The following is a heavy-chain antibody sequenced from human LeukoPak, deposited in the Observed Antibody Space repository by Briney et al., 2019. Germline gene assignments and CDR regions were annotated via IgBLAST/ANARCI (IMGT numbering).Heavy chain of an antibody. Sequence: GGSLRLSCAASGFTFSSYGMSWVRQAPGKGLEWVSAISGSGGSTYYADSMKGRFTISRDNAKNSLYLQMNSLRAEDTALYYCARDNIRLSYINWNYLYWGQGTLVTVSS. CDR1: GFTFSSYG. J-gene: IGHJ4*02. V-gene: IGHV3-23*01. CDR2: ISGSGGST. CDR3: ARDNIRLSYINWNYLY. D-gene: IGHD1-7*01.